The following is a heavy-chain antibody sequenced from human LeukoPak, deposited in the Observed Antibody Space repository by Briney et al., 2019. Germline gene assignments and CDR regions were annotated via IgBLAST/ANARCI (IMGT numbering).Heavy chain of an antibody. Sequence: SETLSLTCTVSGASISDYYWSWIRQPAGKGLEWIGRIYISESTNYNPSLKSRVTMSVDTSKNQFSLKLRSVTAADTAVYYCAREDYGSGSYHAFDIWGQGTMVTVSS. CDR2: IYISEST. CDR1: GASISDYY. V-gene: IGHV4-4*07. CDR3: AREDYGSGSYHAFDI. D-gene: IGHD3-10*01. J-gene: IGHJ3*02.